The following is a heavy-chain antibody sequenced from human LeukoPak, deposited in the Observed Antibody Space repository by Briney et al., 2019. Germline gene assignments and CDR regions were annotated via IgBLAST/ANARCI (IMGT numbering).Heavy chain of an antibody. D-gene: IGHD6-19*01. J-gene: IGHJ4*02. V-gene: IGHV3-23*01. CDR2: ISESGGTT. CDR3: ARQWLING. CDR1: GFTFSSYA. Sequence: GGSLRLSCAASGFTFSSYAMSWVRQAPGKGLEWVSSISESGGTTDYADSVKGRFTIPRDNSKNTLYLQMNSLRAEDTAVYYCARQWLINGWGQGILVTVSS.